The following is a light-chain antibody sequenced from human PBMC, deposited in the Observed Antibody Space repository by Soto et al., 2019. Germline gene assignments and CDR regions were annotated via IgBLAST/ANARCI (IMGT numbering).Light chain of an antibody. J-gene: IGLJ3*02. CDR2: EVS. Sequence: QSALTQPPSASGSPGQSVTISCTGTRSDVGGYNYVSWYLQHPGKAPKLMIYEVSKRPSGVPDRFSGSKSCNTASLTVSGLQAEDEADYYGNSYAGSNNWVFGGGTKLTVL. V-gene: IGLV2-8*01. CDR1: RSDVGGYNY. CDR3: NSYAGSNNWV.